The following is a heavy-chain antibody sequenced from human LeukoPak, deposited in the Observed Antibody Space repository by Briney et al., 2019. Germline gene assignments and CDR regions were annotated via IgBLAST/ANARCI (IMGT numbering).Heavy chain of an antibody. J-gene: IGHJ4*02. V-gene: IGHV5-51*01. CDR1: GYSFTSYW. CDR3: ARFDYYDSSGYPAFDY. Sequence: HGESLKISCKGSGYSFTSYWIGWVRQMPGKGLEWMGIIYPGDSDTRYSPSFQGQVTISADKSISTAYLQWSSLKASDTAMYYCARFDYYDSSGYPAFDYWGQGTLVTVSS. D-gene: IGHD3-22*01. CDR2: IYPGDSDT.